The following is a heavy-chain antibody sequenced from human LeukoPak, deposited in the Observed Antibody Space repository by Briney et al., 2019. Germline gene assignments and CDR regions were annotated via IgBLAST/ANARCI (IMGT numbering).Heavy chain of an antibody. V-gene: IGHV4-30-2*01. CDR1: GGSISSGGYY. Sequence: SETLSLTCTVSGGSISSGGYYWSWIRQPPGKGLEWIGYIYHSGSTYYNPSLKSRVTISVDRSKNQFSLKLSSVTAADTAVYYCARDRESGSYYRWYAFDIWGQGTMVTVSS. CDR2: IYHSGST. CDR3: ARDRESGSYYRWYAFDI. D-gene: IGHD1-26*01. J-gene: IGHJ3*02.